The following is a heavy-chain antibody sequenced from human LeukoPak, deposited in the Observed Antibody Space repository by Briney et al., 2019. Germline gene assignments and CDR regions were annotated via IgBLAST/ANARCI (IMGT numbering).Heavy chain of an antibody. V-gene: IGHV3-23*01. Sequence: PGGSLRLSCTASGITFSSYPMTWVRQAPGKGLEWVSTITTEGVGTYYADSVKGRFAISRDNARSTLYLQMNSLRAEDTALYYCATRRGGEYWGQGTLVTVSS. J-gene: IGHJ4*02. CDR2: ITTEGVGT. CDR1: GITFSSYP. CDR3: ATRRGGEY. D-gene: IGHD2-15*01.